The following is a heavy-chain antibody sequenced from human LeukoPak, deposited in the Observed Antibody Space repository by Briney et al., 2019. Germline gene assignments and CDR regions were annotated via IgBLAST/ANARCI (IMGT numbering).Heavy chain of an antibody. V-gene: IGHV3-20*04. CDR1: GFTFDDYG. CDR2: INWNGGST. J-gene: IGHJ4*02. CDR3: ARVRDFWSGYAPHFDY. Sequence: GGSLRLSCAASGFTFDDYGMSWVRQAPGKGLEWVSGINWNGGSTGYADSVKGRFTISRDNAKNSLYLQMNSLRAEDTALYYCARVRDFWSGYAPHFDYWGQGTLVTVSS. D-gene: IGHD3-3*01.